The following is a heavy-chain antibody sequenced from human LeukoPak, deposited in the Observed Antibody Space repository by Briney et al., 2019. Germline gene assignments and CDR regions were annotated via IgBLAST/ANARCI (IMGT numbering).Heavy chain of an antibody. Sequence: GASVKVSCKSSGYTFTDYFIHWVRQAPGQGLEWMGWISPKSDDTKYAQQFHGRVTMTRDTSISSAYMELSRLTSDDTAVYYCARDLGLVGAFFDYWGQGTLVTVSS. D-gene: IGHD1-26*01. J-gene: IGHJ4*02. CDR2: ISPKSDDT. V-gene: IGHV1-2*02. CDR3: ARDLGLVGAFFDY. CDR1: GYTFTDYF.